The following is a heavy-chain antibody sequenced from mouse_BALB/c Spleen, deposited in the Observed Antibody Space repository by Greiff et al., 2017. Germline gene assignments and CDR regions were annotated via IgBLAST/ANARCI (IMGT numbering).Heavy chain of an antibody. CDR1: GFTFSSYY. CDR2: INSNGGST. CDR3: ARHTYGRVLHYFDY. Sequence: EVQRVESGGGLVKLGGSLKLSCAASGFTFSSYYMSWVRQTPEKRLELVAAINSNGGSTYYPDTVKGRFTISRDNAKNTLYLQMSSLKSEDTALYYCARHTYGRVLHYFDYWGQGTTLTVSS. D-gene: IGHD1-1*01. V-gene: IGHV5-6-2*01. J-gene: IGHJ2*01.